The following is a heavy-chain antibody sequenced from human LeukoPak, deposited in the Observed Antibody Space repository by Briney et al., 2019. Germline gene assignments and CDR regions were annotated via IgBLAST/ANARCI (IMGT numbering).Heavy chain of an antibody. CDR3: ARDTSGYYGRYES. J-gene: IGHJ4*02. CDR1: GASISNKF. V-gene: IGHV4-59*01. D-gene: IGHD3-3*01. CDR2: ISYTGTT. Sequence: SETLSLTCNVSGASISNKFWSWIRHPPGKGLEWIGYISYTGTTNYNPSLQSRVTISVDTSKNQLSLRVTSMTAADTAVYYCARDTSGYYGRYESWGQGILVTVSS.